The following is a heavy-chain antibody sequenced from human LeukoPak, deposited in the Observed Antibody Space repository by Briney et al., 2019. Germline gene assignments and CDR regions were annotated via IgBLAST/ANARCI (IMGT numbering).Heavy chain of an antibody. V-gene: IGHV3-9*01. CDR3: AKALDFWSGYGPGAHFDY. CDR2: ISWNSGSI. D-gene: IGHD3-3*01. Sequence: GGSLRLSCAASGFTFDDYAMHWVRQAPGKGLEWVSGISWNSGSIGYADSVKGRFTISRDNAKNSLYLQMNSLRAEDTALCYCAKALDFWSGYGPGAHFDYWGQGTLVTVSS. J-gene: IGHJ4*02. CDR1: GFTFDDYA.